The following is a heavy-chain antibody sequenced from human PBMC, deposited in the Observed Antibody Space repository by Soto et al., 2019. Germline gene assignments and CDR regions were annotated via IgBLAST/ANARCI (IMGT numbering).Heavy chain of an antibody. V-gene: IGHV4-4*02. J-gene: IGHJ6*03. CDR2: IYHSGST. CDR1: SGSISSSNW. D-gene: IGHD2-15*01. Sequence: SETLSLTCAVSSGSISSSNWWSWVRQPPGKGLEWIGEIYHSGSTNYNPSLKSRVTISVDKSKNQFSLKLSSVTAADTAVYYCARGVVAALYYYYYYMDVWGKGTTVTVSS. CDR3: ARGVVAALYYYYYYMDV.